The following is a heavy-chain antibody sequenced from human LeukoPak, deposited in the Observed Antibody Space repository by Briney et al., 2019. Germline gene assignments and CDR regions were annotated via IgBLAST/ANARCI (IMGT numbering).Heavy chain of an antibody. D-gene: IGHD4-17*01. CDR3: ARGGDYGDSQAVDP. J-gene: IGHJ5*02. CDR2: IYSGGST. CDR1: GFTVSSNY. V-gene: IGHV3-66*02. Sequence: GGSLRLSCAASGFTVSSNYMSWVRQAPGKGLEWVSDIYSGGSTYYADSVKGRFTISRDNSKNTLYLQMNSLRAEDTAVYYCARGGDYGDSQAVDPCGQGTLVTVSS.